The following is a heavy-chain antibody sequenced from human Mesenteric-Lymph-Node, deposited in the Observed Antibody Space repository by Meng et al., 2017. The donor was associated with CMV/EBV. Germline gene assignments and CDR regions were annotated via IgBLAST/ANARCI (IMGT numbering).Heavy chain of an antibody. CDR1: GGSISRHY. V-gene: IGHV4-59*05. CDR2: IYYSGST. Sequence: SETLSLTCTVSGGSISRHYWSWIRQPPGKGLEWIGSIYYSGSTYYNPSLKSRVTISVDTSKNQFSLTLSSVTAADTAVYYCAFYASGREYFDYWGQGTLVTVSS. D-gene: IGHD3-10*01. CDR3: AFYASGREYFDY. J-gene: IGHJ4*02.